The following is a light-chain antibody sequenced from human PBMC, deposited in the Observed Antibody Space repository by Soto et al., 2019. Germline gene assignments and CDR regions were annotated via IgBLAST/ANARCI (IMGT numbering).Light chain of an antibody. CDR3: QQYVSWT. CDR1: QTISSNY. Sequence: DIVLTQSPGTLSVSPGERATLSCRASQTISSNYLAWYQQKPGQPPSLLIYGTSSRATGIPDRFSGSGSGTDFTLTISRLEPEDFAIYYCQQYVSWTFGQGTKAEIK. V-gene: IGKV3-20*01. CDR2: GTS. J-gene: IGKJ1*01.